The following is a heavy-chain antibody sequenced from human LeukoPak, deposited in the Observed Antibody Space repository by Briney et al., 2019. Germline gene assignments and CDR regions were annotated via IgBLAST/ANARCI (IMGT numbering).Heavy chain of an antibody. CDR2: ISSSGSTI. Sequence: GGSLRLSCAASGFTFSDYYMSWIRQAPGKGLEWVSYISSSGSTIYCADSVKGRFTISRDNAKNSLYLQMNSLRAEDTAVYYCARRSGYYDSSGYLIDYWGQGTLVTVSS. CDR1: GFTFSDYY. D-gene: IGHD3-22*01. CDR3: ARRSGYYDSSGYLIDY. V-gene: IGHV3-11*01. J-gene: IGHJ4*02.